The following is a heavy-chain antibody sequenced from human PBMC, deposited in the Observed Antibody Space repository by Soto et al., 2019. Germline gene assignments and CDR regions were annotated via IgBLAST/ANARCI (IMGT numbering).Heavy chain of an antibody. D-gene: IGHD6-13*01. CDR1: GGSFSGYY. CDR3: ARESELSSSPSPNWFDP. Sequence: SETLSLTCAVYGGSFSGYYWSWIRQPPGKGLEWIGEINHSGSTNYNPSLKSRVTISVDTSKNQSSLKLSSVTAADTAVYYCARESELSSSPSPNWFDPWGQGTLVIVSS. J-gene: IGHJ5*02. V-gene: IGHV4-34*01. CDR2: INHSGST.